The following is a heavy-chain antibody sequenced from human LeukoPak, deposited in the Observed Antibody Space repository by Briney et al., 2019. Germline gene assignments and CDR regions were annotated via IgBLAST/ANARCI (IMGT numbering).Heavy chain of an antibody. D-gene: IGHD5-12*01. V-gene: IGHV3-23*01. CDR3: ARGPSGYHNT. CDR1: GFTFSSYA. J-gene: IGHJ4*02. Sequence: GSLRLSCAASGFTFSSYATSWVRQAPGKGLEWVSAISGSGGNTYYADSVKGRFTISRDNSKNTLYLQMNSLRAEDTAVYYCARGPSGYHNTGGQGTLVTVSS. CDR2: ISGSGGNT.